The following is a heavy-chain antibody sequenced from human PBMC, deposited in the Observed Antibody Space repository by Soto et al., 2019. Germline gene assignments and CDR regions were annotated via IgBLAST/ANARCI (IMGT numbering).Heavy chain of an antibody. CDR1: GFTFRNFV. J-gene: IGHJ4*02. V-gene: IGHV3-23*01. Sequence: EVQLLESGGGIVQPGGSLRVSCVASGFTFRNFVMCWVRQAPGKGLEWVSAIRGTGGETFYADSVKGRFTISRDNSKNTLYLQMNSLRDEDTALYFCAQDRGWGVVSPSHDYWGQGTLVTVSS. CDR2: IRGTGGET. CDR3: AQDRGWGVVSPSHDY. D-gene: IGHD2-21*01.